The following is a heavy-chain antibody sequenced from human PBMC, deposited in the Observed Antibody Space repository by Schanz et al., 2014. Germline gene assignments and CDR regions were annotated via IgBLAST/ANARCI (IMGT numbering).Heavy chain of an antibody. CDR3: ARHIDRFGASHFDF. Sequence: QLQLQESGPGLVKPSETLSLTCTVSGGSISSSNYFWGWIRQPPGKGLEWIGSIYYSGSTYYNPPLKIRAPIPENPPKTKFPRKLTFWTAADTALYYCARHIDRFGASHFDFWGQGILVTVSS. V-gene: IGHV4-39*01. J-gene: IGHJ4*02. CDR2: IYYSGST. D-gene: IGHD3-10*01. CDR1: GGSISSSNYF.